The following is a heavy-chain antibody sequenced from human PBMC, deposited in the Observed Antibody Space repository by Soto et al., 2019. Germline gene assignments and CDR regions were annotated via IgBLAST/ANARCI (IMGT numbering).Heavy chain of an antibody. CDR3: ARGRGNFDF. CDR1: GGSISSSSYY. Sequence: SETLSLTCTVSGGSISSSSYYWGWIRQPPGKGLEWLGYIFYSGNSNYNPSLKSRVTISIDTSKNKISLNLSSLTDADTAGKPGARGRGNFDFWGQGTLVTVSS. D-gene: IGHD3-10*01. V-gene: IGHV4-61*05. CDR2: IFYSGNS. J-gene: IGHJ4*02.